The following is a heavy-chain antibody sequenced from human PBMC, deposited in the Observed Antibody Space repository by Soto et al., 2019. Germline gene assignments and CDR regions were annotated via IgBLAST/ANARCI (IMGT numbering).Heavy chain of an antibody. Sequence: QPGGSLRLSCAASGFTVSSNYMSWVRQAPGKGLEWVSVIYSGGSTYYADSVKGRFTISRDNSKNTLYLQMNSLRAEDTAVYYCARDSPKTIYGPSFDYWGQGTLVTVSS. CDR2: IYSGGST. CDR1: GFTVSSNY. CDR3: ARDSPKTIYGPSFDY. D-gene: IGHD3-10*01. V-gene: IGHV3-53*01. J-gene: IGHJ4*02.